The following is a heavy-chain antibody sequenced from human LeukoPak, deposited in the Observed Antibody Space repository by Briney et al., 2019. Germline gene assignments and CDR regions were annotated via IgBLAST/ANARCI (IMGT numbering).Heavy chain of an antibody. CDR1: GFTFSSCA. CDR3: AKRVSIVVYPPGAAARVAFDY. Sequence: GGSLRLSCAASGFTFSSCAMSWVRQAPGKGLEWVSAISGSGGSTYYAGSVKGRFTISRDNSKNTLYLQMNSLRAEDTAVYYCAKRVSIVVYPPGAAARVAFDYWGQGTLVTVSS. CDR2: ISGSGGST. V-gene: IGHV3-23*01. J-gene: IGHJ4*02. D-gene: IGHD2-2*01.